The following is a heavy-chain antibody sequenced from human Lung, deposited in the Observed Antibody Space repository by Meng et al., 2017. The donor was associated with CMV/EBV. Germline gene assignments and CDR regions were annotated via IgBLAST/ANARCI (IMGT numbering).Heavy chain of an antibody. D-gene: IGHD6-6*01. Sequence: GEXXKIXCEASGFTFDDYGMSWVRQAPGQGLEWVSGINWNGGSTGYADSVKGRFTISRDKAKDSLYLQMNSLRAEDTALYYCAGEEYSSSSQAGQYYYYYYGMDVXGQGXTVTVSS. CDR2: INWNGGST. J-gene: IGHJ6*02. CDR1: GFTFDDYG. V-gene: IGHV3-20*04. CDR3: AGEEYSSSSQAGQYYYYYYGMDV.